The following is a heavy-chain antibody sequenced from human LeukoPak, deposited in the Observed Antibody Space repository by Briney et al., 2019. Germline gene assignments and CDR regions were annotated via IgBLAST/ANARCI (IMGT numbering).Heavy chain of an antibody. V-gene: IGHV1-69*05. CDR3: ARAAPNAFDI. CDR2: TIRIFGTA. CDR1: GGTFSSYA. J-gene: IGHJ3*02. D-gene: IGHD6-13*01. Sequence: ASVKVSCKASGGTFSSYAISWVRQAPGQGLEWMGGTIRIFGTANYAQKFQGRVTITTDESTSTAYMELSSLRSDDTAVYYCARAAPNAFDIWGQGTMVTVSS.